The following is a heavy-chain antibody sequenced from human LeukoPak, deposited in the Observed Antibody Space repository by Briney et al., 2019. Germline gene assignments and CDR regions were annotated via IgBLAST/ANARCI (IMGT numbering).Heavy chain of an antibody. CDR3: AKESGYSYGYFDY. CDR2: LSGSGGST. V-gene: IGHV3-23*01. D-gene: IGHD5-18*01. J-gene: IGHJ4*02. CDR1: GFTFSSYA. Sequence: GGSLRLSCAASGFTFSSYAMSWVGPAPGQGLEWGSALSGSGGSTYYTDSVKGRFTISRDKSKNTLDLQMNSLRAEDTAVYYCAKESGYSYGYFDYWGQGTLVTVSS.